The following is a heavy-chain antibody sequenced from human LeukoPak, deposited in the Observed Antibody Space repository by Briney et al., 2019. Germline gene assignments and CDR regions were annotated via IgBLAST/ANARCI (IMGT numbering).Heavy chain of an antibody. CDR1: EFTFSSYN. CDR3: ASPGVVVITTNDAFDI. CDR2: ISGSSAYI. V-gene: IGHV3-21*01. Sequence: GGSLRLSCAASEFTFSSYNMNWVRQAPGKGLEWVSSISGSSAYIYYADSVKGRFTISRDNAKNSLYLQMNSLRAEDTAVYYCASPGVVVITTNDAFDIWGQGTMVTVSS. D-gene: IGHD3-22*01. J-gene: IGHJ3*02.